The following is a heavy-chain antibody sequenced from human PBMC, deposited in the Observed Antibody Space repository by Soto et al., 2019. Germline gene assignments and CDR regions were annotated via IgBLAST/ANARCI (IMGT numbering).Heavy chain of an antibody. CDR2: ISSSGSTI. CDR1: GFTFSSYE. J-gene: IGHJ5*02. V-gene: IGHV3-48*03. Sequence: GGSLRLSCAASGFTFSSYEMNWVRQAPGKGLEWVSYISSSGSTIYYADSVKGRFTISRDNAKNSLYLQMNSLRAEDTAVYYCASGGDSSGYYPPWGQGTLVTVSS. CDR3: ASGGDSSGYYPP. D-gene: IGHD3-22*01.